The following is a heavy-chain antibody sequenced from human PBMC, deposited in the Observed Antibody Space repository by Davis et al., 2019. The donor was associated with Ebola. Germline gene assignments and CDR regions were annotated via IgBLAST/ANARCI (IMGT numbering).Heavy chain of an antibody. J-gene: IGHJ5*02. D-gene: IGHD3-22*01. CDR2: IYYSGST. CDR1: GGSISSGGYY. V-gene: IGHV4-31*03. CDR3: ARQLDSYDSSGYHNWFDP. Sequence: PSETLSLTCTVSGGSISSGGYYWSWIRQHPGKGLEWIGYIYYSGSTYYNPSLKSRVTISVDKSKNQFSLKLSSVTAADTAVYYCARQLDSYDSSGYHNWFDPWGQGTLVTVSS.